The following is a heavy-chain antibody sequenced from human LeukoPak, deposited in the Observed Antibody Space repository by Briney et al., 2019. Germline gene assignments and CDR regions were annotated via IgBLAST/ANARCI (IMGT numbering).Heavy chain of an antibody. CDR2: IKQDGSEK. CDR1: GFTFSNYW. D-gene: IGHD3-3*01. V-gene: IGHV3-7*01. CDR3: ARVPYYDLWSGSWGLDP. Sequence: PGGSLRLSCAASGFTFSNYWMSWVRQAPGKGLEWVANIKQDGSEKYYVDSVKGRFTISRDNAKNSLYLQMNSLRAEDTAVYYCARVPYYDLWSGSWGLDPWGQGTLVTVSS. J-gene: IGHJ5*02.